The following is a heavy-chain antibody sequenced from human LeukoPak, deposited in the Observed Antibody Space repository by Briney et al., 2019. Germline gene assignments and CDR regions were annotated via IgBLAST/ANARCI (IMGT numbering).Heavy chain of an antibody. Sequence: GGSLRLSCSASGFTFSSYAMRWVRQAPGKGLEYVSAISSNGGSTYYADSVKGRFTISRDNSKNTLYLQMSSLRAEDTAVYYCVKDPEYGDLSYYFDYWGQGTLVTVSS. CDR1: GFTFSSYA. CDR3: VKDPEYGDLSYYFDY. CDR2: ISSNGGST. V-gene: IGHV3-64D*06. D-gene: IGHD4-17*01. J-gene: IGHJ4*02.